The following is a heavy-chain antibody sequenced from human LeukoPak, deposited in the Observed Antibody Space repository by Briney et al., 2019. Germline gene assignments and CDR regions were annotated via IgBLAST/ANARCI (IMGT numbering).Heavy chain of an antibody. J-gene: IGHJ4*02. V-gene: IGHV4-39*07. CDR3: ARRENMPWDGYYFDS. Sequence: KPSETLSLTCTVSGGSISSSSYYWGWIRQPPGKGLEWIGSIYYSGSTYYNPSLKSRVTISVDTSKNQFSLKLSSVTAADTAIYYCARRENMPWDGYYFDSWGQGTLVTVSS. CDR1: GGSISSSSYY. CDR2: IYYSGST. D-gene: IGHD5-24*01.